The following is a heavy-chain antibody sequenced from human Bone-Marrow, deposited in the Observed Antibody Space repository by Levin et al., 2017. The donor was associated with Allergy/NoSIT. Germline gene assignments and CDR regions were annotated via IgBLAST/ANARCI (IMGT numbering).Heavy chain of an antibody. J-gene: IGHJ5*02. CDR3: ARAGGFLELFSGRKDDWFDP. CDR1: GYTFTNYV. CDR2: INTNNGNL. D-gene: IGHD3-3*01. V-gene: IGHV7-4-1*02. Sequence: PGESLKISCKASGYTFTNYVLNWVRQAPGQGLEWMGYINTNNGNLMYAQGFTGRFVFSLDTSVNTAYLQISSLKPDDTAVYYCARAGGFLELFSGRKDDWFDPWGQGTLVTVSS.